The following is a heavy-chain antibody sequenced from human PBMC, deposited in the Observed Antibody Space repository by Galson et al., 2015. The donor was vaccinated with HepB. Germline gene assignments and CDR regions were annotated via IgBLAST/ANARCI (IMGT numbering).Heavy chain of an antibody. Sequence: SLRLSCAASGFTFSSYGMHWVRQAPGKGLEWVAVIWYDGSSKYYADSVKGRFTISRDNSKNTLYLQMNSLRAEDTAVYYCARDNVRYSSGWPYFDYWGQGTLVTVSS. CDR1: GFTFSSYG. D-gene: IGHD6-19*01. J-gene: IGHJ4*02. V-gene: IGHV3-33*01. CDR2: IWYDGSSK. CDR3: ARDNVRYSSGWPYFDY.